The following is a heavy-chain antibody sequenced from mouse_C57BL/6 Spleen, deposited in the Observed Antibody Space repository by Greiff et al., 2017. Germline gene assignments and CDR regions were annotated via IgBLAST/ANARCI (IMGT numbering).Heavy chain of an antibody. J-gene: IGHJ4*01. CDR1: GFTFSNYW. CDR3: TVYYYGSRYYAMDY. Sequence: EVHLVESGGGLVQPGGSMKLSCVASGFTFSNYWMNWVRQSPEKGLEWVAQIRLKSDNYATHYAESVKGRFTISRDDSKSSVYLQMNNLRAEDTGIYYCTVYYYGSRYYAMDYWGQGTSVTVSS. D-gene: IGHD1-1*01. V-gene: IGHV6-3*01. CDR2: IRLKSDNYAT.